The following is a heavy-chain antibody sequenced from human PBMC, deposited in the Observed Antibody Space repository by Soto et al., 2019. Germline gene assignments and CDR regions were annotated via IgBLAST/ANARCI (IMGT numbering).Heavy chain of an antibody. CDR2: IYYSGST. V-gene: IGHV4-59*12. D-gene: IGHD5-12*01. Sequence: SETLSLTCTVSGGSISSYFWGWIRQPPGKGLEYIGSIYYSGSTNYNPSLWSRVTISVDTSKNQFSLKLTSVTAADTAVYYCARDPSGGYSSAFDIWGQGTIVTVSS. CDR1: GGSISSYF. CDR3: ARDPSGGYSSAFDI. J-gene: IGHJ3*02.